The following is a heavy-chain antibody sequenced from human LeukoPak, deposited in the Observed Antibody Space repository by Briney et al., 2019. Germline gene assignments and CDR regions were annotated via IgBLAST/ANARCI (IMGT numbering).Heavy chain of an antibody. CDR3: ARDASQGTYYYGMDV. J-gene: IGHJ6*02. Sequence: PGRSLRLSCAASGFTFSSYSMDWVRQAPGKGLEWVSSISSSSSYIYYADSVKGRFTISRDNAKNSLYLQMNSLRAEDTAVYYCARDASQGTYYYGMDVWGQGTTVTVSS. D-gene: IGHD1-1*01. CDR2: ISSSSSYI. V-gene: IGHV3-21*01. CDR1: GFTFSSYS.